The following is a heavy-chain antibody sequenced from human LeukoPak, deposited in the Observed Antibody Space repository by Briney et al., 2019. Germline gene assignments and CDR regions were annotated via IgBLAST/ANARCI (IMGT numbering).Heavy chain of an antibody. J-gene: IGHJ1*01. Sequence: GGSLRLSCAASGFTFSSYSMNWVRQAPGKGLEWVSYISSSSSTIYYADSVKGRFTISRDNAKNSLYLQMNSLRAEDTAVYYCARDRGGATTRDFQHWGQGTLVTVSS. V-gene: IGHV3-48*04. CDR2: ISSSSSTI. CDR3: ARDRGGATTRDFQH. CDR1: GFTFSSYS. D-gene: IGHD1-26*01.